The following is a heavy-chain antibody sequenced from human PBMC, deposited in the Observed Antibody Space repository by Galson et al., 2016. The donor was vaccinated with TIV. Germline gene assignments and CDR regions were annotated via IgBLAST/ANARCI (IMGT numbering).Heavy chain of an antibody. Sequence: SVKVSCKASRGSFSSFAINWVRQAPGQGLEWMGGSVPMFGIATYAQKFQGRVTFSADASTTTAYMELRSLRSQDTAVYYCARGGWSGDPGDYHYFYMAVWGKGTAVTVSS. J-gene: IGHJ6*03. CDR3: ARGGWSGDPGDYHYFYMAV. D-gene: IGHD3-3*01. CDR2: SVPMFGIA. V-gene: IGHV1-69*13. CDR1: RGSFSSFA.